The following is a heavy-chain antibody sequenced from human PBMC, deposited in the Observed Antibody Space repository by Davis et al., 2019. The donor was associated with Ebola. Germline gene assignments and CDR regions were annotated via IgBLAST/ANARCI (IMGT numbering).Heavy chain of an antibody. J-gene: IGHJ4*02. Sequence: MPSETLSLTCVVSGGSIRTNYWSWIRQPPGKGLEWIGHVYYSGSTHYNPSLRTPVTMSVDTSKNQVSLRLTSVTAADTAMYYCARDYYDSNGYLYYFDSWGQGTLVTVSS. CDR2: VYYSGST. D-gene: IGHD3-22*01. CDR1: GGSIRTNY. CDR3: ARDYYDSNGYLYYFDS. V-gene: IGHV4-59*12.